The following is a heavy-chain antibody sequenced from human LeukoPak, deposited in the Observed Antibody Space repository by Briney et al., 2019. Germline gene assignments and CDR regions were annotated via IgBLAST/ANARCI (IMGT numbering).Heavy chain of an antibody. D-gene: IGHD3-10*01. J-gene: IGHJ4*02. CDR2: ISYDGSNK. CDR1: GFTFSSYG. CDR3: AKGLITMVRGVINPDYFDY. Sequence: GGSLRLSCAASGFTFSSYGMHWVRQAPGKGLEWVAVISYDGSNKYYAYSVKGRFTISIDNSKNTLYLQMNSLRAEDTAVYYCAKGLITMVRGVINPDYFDYWGQGTLVTVSS. V-gene: IGHV3-30*18.